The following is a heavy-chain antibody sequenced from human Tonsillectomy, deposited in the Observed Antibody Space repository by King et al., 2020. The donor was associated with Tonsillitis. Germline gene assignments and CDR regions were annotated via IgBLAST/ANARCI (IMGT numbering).Heavy chain of an antibody. Sequence: QMQLVQSGAEVKKPGASMKVSCKASRYNFTGYYMHWVRQAPGQGLEWMGWINPNTGGTNYAEKFQGRVTLTRDTSIKTAYMELTRLRSDDTAVYFCAAEFTVWGQGTPVTVSS. CDR1: RYNFTGYY. V-gene: IGHV1-2*02. CDR2: INPNTGGT. J-gene: IGHJ4*02. D-gene: IGHD4-11*01. CDR3: AAEFTV.